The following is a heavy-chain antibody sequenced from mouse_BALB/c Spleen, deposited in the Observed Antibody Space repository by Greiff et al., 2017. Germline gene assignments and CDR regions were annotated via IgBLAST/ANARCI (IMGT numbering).Heavy chain of an antibody. CDR2: INPGSGGT. CDR3: ARSEAYYGPYYAMDY. D-gene: IGHD1-2*01. V-gene: IGHV1-54*01. CDR1: GYAFTNYL. Sequence: QVQLKQSGAELVRPGTSVKVSCKASGYAFTNYLIEWVKQRPGQGLEWIGVINPGSGGTNYNEKFKGKATLTADKSSSTAYMQLSSLTSDDSAVYFCARSEAYYGPYYAMDYWGQGTSVTVSS. J-gene: IGHJ4*01.